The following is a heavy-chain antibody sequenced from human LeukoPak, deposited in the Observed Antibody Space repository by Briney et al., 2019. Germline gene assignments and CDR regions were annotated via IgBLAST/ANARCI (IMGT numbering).Heavy chain of an antibody. CDR3: AKDLNYYDSSGYYYPFDY. CDR2: INPDGNKK. J-gene: IGHJ4*02. Sequence: PGGSLRLSCAVSGLTFSSSWMDWVRQAPGKGLEWVASINPDGNKKYSADSVKGRFTISRDNAENSLYLQMNSLRAEDTAVYYCAKDLNYYDSSGYYYPFDYWGQGTLVTVSS. CDR1: GLTFSSSW. D-gene: IGHD3-22*01. V-gene: IGHV3-7*03.